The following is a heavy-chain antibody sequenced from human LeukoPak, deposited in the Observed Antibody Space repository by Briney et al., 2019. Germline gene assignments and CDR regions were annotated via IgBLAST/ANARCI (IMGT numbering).Heavy chain of an antibody. CDR2: IYTSRST. CDR1: GCSISSYY. J-gene: IGHJ3*02. D-gene: IGHD3-22*01. CDR3: GREQGLRYYYDTVDAFDI. Sequence: SETLSLTCTVSGCSISSYYWSWIRQPAGKGLEWIGRIYTSRSTNYNPSLKSRVTMSADTTKTQFSLKLSSVTAADAAVYYSGREQGLRYYYDTVDAFDIWGRGTMVTDCS. V-gene: IGHV4-4*07.